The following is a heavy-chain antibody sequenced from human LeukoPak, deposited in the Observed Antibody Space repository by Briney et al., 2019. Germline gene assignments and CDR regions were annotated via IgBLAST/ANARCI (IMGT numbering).Heavy chain of an antibody. CDR2: ISYDGSNK. CDR3: AKDRSNSWAFDY. Sequence: GRSLRLSCAASGFTFSSYNMHWVRQAPGKGLEWVALISYDGSNKYYADSVKGRFTISRDDSKNTLYLQMNSPRAEDTAVYYCAKDRSNSWAFDYWGQGTLVTVSS. J-gene: IGHJ4*02. D-gene: IGHD6-6*01. CDR1: GFTFSSYN. V-gene: IGHV3-30*18.